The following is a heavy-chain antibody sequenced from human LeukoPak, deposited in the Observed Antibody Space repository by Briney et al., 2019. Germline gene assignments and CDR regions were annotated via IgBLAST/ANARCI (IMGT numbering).Heavy chain of an antibody. Sequence: SVTVSCKASGFPLSGSAIQWVRQARGERLEWIGWIVVGSDNTNYAQKFQERVTITRDMSTNTAYMELSSLRSEDTAVYYCAADPVVGATPYWYFDLWGRGTLVTVSS. J-gene: IGHJ2*01. V-gene: IGHV1-58*02. D-gene: IGHD1-26*01. CDR1: GFPLSGSA. CDR3: AADPVVGATPYWYFDL. CDR2: IVVGSDNT.